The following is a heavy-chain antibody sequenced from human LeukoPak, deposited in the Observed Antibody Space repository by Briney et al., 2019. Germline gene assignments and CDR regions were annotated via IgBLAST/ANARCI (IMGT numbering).Heavy chain of an antibody. D-gene: IGHD1-1*01. CDR2: IIPIFGTA. V-gene: IGHV1-69*05. CDR3: AIELEPKAYYFDY. J-gene: IGHJ4*02. Sequence: GCSVKVSCKASGGTFSSYAISWVRQAPGQGLEWMGGIIPIFGTANYAQKFQGRVTITTDESTSTAYMELSSLRSEDTAVYYCAIELEPKAYYFDYWGQGTLVTASS. CDR1: GGTFSSYA.